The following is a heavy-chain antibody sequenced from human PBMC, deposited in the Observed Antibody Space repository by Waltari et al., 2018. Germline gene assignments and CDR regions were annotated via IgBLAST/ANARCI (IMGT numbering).Heavy chain of an antibody. CDR1: GFTFSSYW. Sequence: EVQLVESGGGLVQPGGSLRLSCAASGFTFSSYWMHWVRQAPGKGLVGVARINSDGSSTSYADSVKGRFTISRDNAKNTLYLQMNSLGAEDTAVYYCARRSSSSVFDYWGQGTLVTVSS. J-gene: IGHJ4*02. V-gene: IGHV3-74*01. CDR2: INSDGSST. CDR3: ARRSSSSVFDY. D-gene: IGHD6-6*01.